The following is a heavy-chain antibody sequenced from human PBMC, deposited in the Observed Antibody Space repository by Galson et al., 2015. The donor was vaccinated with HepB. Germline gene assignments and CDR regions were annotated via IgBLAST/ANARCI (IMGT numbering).Heavy chain of an antibody. V-gene: IGHV3-48*04. CDR3: ARDRGGSGSYLSYYYGMDV. J-gene: IGHJ6*02. CDR1: GFTFSSYS. CDR2: ISSSSDTI. D-gene: IGHD3-10*01. Sequence: SLRLSCAASGFTFSSYSMNWVRQTPGKGLEWVSYISSSSDTIHYRDSVKGRLIISRDNARNLLYLRMNSLRAEDAAVYYCARDRGGSGSYLSYYYGMDVWGRGTTVTVSS.